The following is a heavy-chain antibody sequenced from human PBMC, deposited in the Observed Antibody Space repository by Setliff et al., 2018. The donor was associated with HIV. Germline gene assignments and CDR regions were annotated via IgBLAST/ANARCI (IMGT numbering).Heavy chain of an antibody. CDR2: INAGSGNT. D-gene: IGHD3-16*01. CDR1: GYTFTSYA. CDR3: ARGYNYGYGGQGINWWDAFDN. V-gene: IGHV1-3*01. Sequence: ASVKVSCKASGYTFTSYAMHWVRQAPGQRLEWMGWINAGSGNTKFSETFQGRVLITSDTSASTVYLFLRSLKSEDTAVYYCARGYNYGYGGQGINWWDAFDNWGKGTLVTVSS. J-gene: IGHJ4*02.